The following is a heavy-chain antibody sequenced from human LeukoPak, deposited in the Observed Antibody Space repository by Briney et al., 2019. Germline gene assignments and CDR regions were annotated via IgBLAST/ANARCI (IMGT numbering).Heavy chain of an antibody. CDR1: GFTFSGYD. V-gene: IGHV3-13*01. Sequence: GGSLRLSCAASGFTFSGYDMHWVRQATGKGLEWVSGIGTDGATYYSGSVKGRFTISRENAKNSLYLQMNSLRDGDTAVYYCARETNRGGWLQYDSWGQGTLVTVSS. J-gene: IGHJ5*02. D-gene: IGHD5-24*01. CDR2: IGTDGAT. CDR3: ARETNRGGWLQYDS.